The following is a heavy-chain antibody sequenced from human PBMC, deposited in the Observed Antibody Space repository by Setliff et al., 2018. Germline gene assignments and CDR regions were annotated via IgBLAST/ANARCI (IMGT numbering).Heavy chain of an antibody. CDR3: ARGSYSSSF. CDR2: ISTSGVST. J-gene: IGHJ4*02. V-gene: IGHV3-23*01. D-gene: IGHD6-6*01. CDR1: GFNFDVFA. Sequence: PGGSLRLSCAASGFNFDVFAMSWVRQPPGKGLEWVSGISTSGVSTYYADSVKGRFTLSRDNSKNTLYLQMNSLRAEDTAVYYCARGSYSSSFGGQGTLVTVSS.